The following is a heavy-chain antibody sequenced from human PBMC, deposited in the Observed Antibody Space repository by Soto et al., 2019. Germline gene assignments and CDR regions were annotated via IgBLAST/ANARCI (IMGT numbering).Heavy chain of an antibody. CDR1: GGSFSGYY. V-gene: IGHV4-34*01. CDR3: ARHPNYYYYGMDV. Sequence: PSETLSLTCAVYGGSFSGYYWSWIRQPPGKGLEWIGEINHSGSTYYNPSLKSRVTISVDTSKNQFSLKLSSVTAADTAVYYCARHPNYYYYGMDVWGQGTTVTVSS. J-gene: IGHJ6*02. CDR2: INHSGST.